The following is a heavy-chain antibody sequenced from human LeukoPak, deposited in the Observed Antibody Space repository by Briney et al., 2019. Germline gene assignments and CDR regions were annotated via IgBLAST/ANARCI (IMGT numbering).Heavy chain of an antibody. CDR1: GFTFSSYG. CDR2: IWSDGTNE. J-gene: IGHJ4*02. V-gene: IGHV3-33*03. Sequence: PGGSLGLSCAASGFTFSSYGMHWVRQAPGKGLEWMALIWSDGTNEKYADSVKGRFTTSRDNAKNSLHLQMNSLRAEDTAVYYCARSYGWLPGGMWGQGTLVTVSS. CDR3: ARSYGWLPGGM. D-gene: IGHD5-12*01.